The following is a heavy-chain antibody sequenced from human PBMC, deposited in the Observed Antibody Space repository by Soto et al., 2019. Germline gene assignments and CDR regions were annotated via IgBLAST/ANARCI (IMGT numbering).Heavy chain of an antibody. CDR3: ARESEDLTSNFDY. V-gene: IGHV3-21*06. J-gene: IGHJ4*02. Sequence: PVGSLRLSCAASGFTFTRYSMNWVRQAPGKGLEWVSSISSTTNYIYYGDSMKGRFTISRDNAKNSLYLEMNSLRAEDTAVYYCARESEDLTSNFDYWGQGTPVTVYS. CDR2: ISSTTNYI. CDR1: GFTFTRYS.